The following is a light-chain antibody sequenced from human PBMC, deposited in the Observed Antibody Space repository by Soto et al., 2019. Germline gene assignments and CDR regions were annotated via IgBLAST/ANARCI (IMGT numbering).Light chain of an antibody. V-gene: IGLV2-14*01. CDR2: EIR. Sequence: QSALTQPASVSGSPGQSITIPCTGTSSDVGGYTYVSWYQQHPGKAPKLMIYEIRNRPSGVSTRFSGSKSGNTASLTISGLQTEDEADYYCSSYTTGNTLVFGGGTKLNVL. CDR3: SSYTTGNTLV. J-gene: IGLJ2*01. CDR1: SSDVGGYTY.